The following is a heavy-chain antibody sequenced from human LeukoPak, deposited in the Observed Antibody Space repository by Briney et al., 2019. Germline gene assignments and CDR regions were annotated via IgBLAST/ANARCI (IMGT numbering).Heavy chain of an antibody. V-gene: IGHV3-23*01. Sequence: GGSLRLSCAASGFTFSSYAMTWVRQAPGKGLEWVSSIGGSGGSTYYADSVKGRFTISRDNSKNTLYLQMNSVRAEDTAVYYCAKQGNDFWSGYSTYYYYYMDVWGKGTTVTVS. CDR1: GFTFSSYA. J-gene: IGHJ6*03. CDR3: AKQGNDFWSGYSTYYYYYMDV. CDR2: IGGSGGST. D-gene: IGHD3-3*01.